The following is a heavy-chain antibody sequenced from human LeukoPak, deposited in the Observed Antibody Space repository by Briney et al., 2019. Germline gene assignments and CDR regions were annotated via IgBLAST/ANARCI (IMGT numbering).Heavy chain of an antibody. Sequence: PSETLSLTCAVSGGSISSGGYSWSWIRQPPGKGLEWIGYIYHSGSTYYNPSLKSRVTISVDRSKNQFSLKLSSVTAADTAVYYCARDGDYGDYAVQHWGQGTLVTVSS. D-gene: IGHD4-17*01. J-gene: IGHJ1*01. CDR2: IYHSGST. CDR1: GGSISSGGYS. CDR3: ARDGDYGDYAVQH. V-gene: IGHV4-30-2*01.